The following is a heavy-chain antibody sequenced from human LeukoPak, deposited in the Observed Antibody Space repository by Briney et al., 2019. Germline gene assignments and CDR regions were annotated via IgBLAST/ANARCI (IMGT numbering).Heavy chain of an antibody. CDR3: AASSGGYCRCACCFVGCEF. J-gene: IGHJ4*02. V-gene: IGHV1-18*01. Sequence: RASVKVSCKASGYTFTTYCVTWVRQAPGQGLEWMGWIGASAGEAEYAQTVQNRGTLTAENSKSTVYKEQRSLTSVDTAIYYWAASSGGYCRCACCFVGCEFWGRGAL. D-gene: IGHD2-15*01. CDR2: IGASAGEA. CDR1: GYTFTTYC.